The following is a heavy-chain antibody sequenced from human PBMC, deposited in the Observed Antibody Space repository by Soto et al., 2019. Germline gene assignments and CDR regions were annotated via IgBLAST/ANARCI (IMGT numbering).Heavy chain of an antibody. CDR1: GFTFDDYA. CDR2: ISWNSGSI. Sequence: GGSLRLSCAASGFTFDDYAMHWVRQAPGKGLEWVSGISWNSGSIGYADSVKGRFTISRDNAKNSLYLQMNSLRAEDTALYYCARAVGVSGDFDYWGPGTLVTVSS. V-gene: IGHV3-9*01. D-gene: IGHD1-26*01. CDR3: ARAVGVSGDFDY. J-gene: IGHJ4*02.